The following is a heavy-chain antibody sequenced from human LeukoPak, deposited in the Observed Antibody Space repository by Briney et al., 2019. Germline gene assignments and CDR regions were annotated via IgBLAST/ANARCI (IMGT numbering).Heavy chain of an antibody. Sequence: ASVKVSCKASGYTFTSYGISWVRQAPGQGLEWMGWINPNIGGTYYAQKFQGRVSMTRDTSMTTAYMDLNRLRSDDTAVYYCARGSLVGDILTGYDAFDIWGQGTLVTVSS. V-gene: IGHV1-2*02. J-gene: IGHJ3*02. CDR3: ARGSLVGDILTGYDAFDI. CDR1: GYTFTSYG. D-gene: IGHD3-9*01. CDR2: INPNIGGT.